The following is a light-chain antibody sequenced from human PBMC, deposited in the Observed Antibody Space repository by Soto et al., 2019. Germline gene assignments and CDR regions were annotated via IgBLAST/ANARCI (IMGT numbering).Light chain of an antibody. Sequence: QSALTQPASVSGSPGQSITISCTGTSSDVGNYNYVSWYQQKPGKAPKLMIYEVSNRPSGVSNRFSGSKSGNTASLTISGLQGEDEADYYCSSYTTTNTPVVFGGGTKLTVL. CDR3: SSYTTTNTPVV. CDR1: SSDVGNYNY. V-gene: IGLV2-14*01. CDR2: EVS. J-gene: IGLJ2*01.